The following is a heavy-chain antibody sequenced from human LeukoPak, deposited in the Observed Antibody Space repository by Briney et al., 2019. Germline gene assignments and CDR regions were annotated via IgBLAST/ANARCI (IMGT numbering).Heavy chain of an antibody. CDR3: ARDTVTADAFDI. CDR2: IRYDGSNK. D-gene: IGHD4-17*01. V-gene: IGHV3-30*02. J-gene: IGHJ3*02. Sequence: GGSLRLSCAASGFTFSSYGMHWVRQAPGKGLEWVAFIRYDGSNKYYADSVKGRFTISRDNAKNSLYLQMNTLRAEDTAVYYCARDTVTADAFDIWGQGTMVTVSS. CDR1: GFTFSSYG.